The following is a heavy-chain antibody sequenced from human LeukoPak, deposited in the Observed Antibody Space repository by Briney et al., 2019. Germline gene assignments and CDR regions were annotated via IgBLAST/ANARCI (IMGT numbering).Heavy chain of an antibody. CDR3: ARRGAVADAFDI. D-gene: IGHD4-23*01. J-gene: IGHJ3*02. CDR1: GFTFSSYW. V-gene: IGHV3-7*01. Sequence: GGSLRLSCAASGFTFSSYWMHWVRQAPGKGLEWVANIKEDGSDKYYVDSVKGRFTISRDNAKNTLYLQMNSLRAEDTAVYYCARRGAVADAFDIWGQGTMVTVSS. CDR2: IKEDGSDK.